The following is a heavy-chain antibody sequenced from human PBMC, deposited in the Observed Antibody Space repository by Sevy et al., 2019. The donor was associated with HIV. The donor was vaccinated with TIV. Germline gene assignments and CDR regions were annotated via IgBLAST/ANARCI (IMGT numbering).Heavy chain of an antibody. CDR1: GYTFTSYG. V-gene: IGHV1-18*01. J-gene: IGHJ4*02. D-gene: IGHD5-12*01. Sequence: ASVKVSCKASGYTFTSYGFTWVRQALGQGLEWMGWISAYSGNTNYAQKFQGRVTMTTDTSTSTAYMELRSLRSDDTAVYYCARDDRYSVYVDFDHWGQGTLVTVSS. CDR2: ISAYSGNT. CDR3: ARDDRYSVYVDFDH.